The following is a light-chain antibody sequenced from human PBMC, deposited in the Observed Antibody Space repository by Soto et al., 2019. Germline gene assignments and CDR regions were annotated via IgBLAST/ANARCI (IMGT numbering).Light chain of an antibody. Sequence: EIVMTQSPATLSVSPGERANLSCRASQSISSNLAWYQQKPGQAPRLLIYGASTWATGIPARFSGSGSGTEFTLTISSLQSEDFAVYYCQQYNNWPPWTFGQGTKVEIK. CDR3: QQYNNWPPWT. CDR1: QSISSN. CDR2: GAS. V-gene: IGKV3-15*01. J-gene: IGKJ1*01.